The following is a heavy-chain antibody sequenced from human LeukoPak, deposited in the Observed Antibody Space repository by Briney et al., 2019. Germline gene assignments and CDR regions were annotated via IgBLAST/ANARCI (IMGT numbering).Heavy chain of an antibody. CDR1: GGSFSGYY. D-gene: IGHD6-19*01. CDR2: INHSGST. J-gene: IGHJ4*02. Sequence: KTSETLSLTCAVYGGSFSGYYWSWIRQPPGKGLEWIGEINHSGSTNYNPSLKSRVTISVDTSMHQFSLKLSSVTAADTAVYYCVRHLAVAGTGFDYWGQGTLVTVSS. V-gene: IGHV4-34*01. CDR3: VRHLAVAGTGFDY.